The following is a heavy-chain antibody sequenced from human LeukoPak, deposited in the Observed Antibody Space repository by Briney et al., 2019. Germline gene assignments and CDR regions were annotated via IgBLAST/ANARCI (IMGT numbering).Heavy chain of an antibody. CDR1: GFTFGNAW. J-gene: IGHJ5*02. Sequence: GGSLRLSCAASGFTFGNAWMTWVRQAPGKGLEWVGRVKSKADGETTDYAAPVKGRFTISRDDSKDTLYLQMNRLNAEDTAVYYCARDQAQTTWGQGTLVTVSS. CDR3: ARDQAQTT. V-gene: IGHV3-15*01. CDR2: VKSKADGETT.